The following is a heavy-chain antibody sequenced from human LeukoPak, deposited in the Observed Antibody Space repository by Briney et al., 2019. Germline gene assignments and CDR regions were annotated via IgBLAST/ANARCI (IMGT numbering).Heavy chain of an antibody. D-gene: IGHD3-10*01. CDR1: GDSVRSDSHY. V-gene: IGHV4-61*01. J-gene: IGHJ4*02. CDR3: TRDLPRGFGEL. Sequence: SETLSLTCTVSGDSVRSDSHYWSWIRQPPGKGLELIGYIYYSGGTNYNPSLKSRVTISIDTSKNQFSLKLSSVTAADTAVYYCTRDLPRGFGELWSQGTLVTVSS. CDR2: IYYSGGT.